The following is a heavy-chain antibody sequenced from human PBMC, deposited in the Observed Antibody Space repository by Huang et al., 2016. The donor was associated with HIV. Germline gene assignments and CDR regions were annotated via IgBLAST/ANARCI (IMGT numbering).Heavy chain of an antibody. D-gene: IGHD3-22*01. V-gene: IGHV4-39*01. CDR2: IYYSGSP. Sequence: QLQLQESGPGLVKPSDTLSLNCTISGGSIKGRNHYWGWVRQAPGKGLEGIGDIYYSGSPYYNPSLRSRVSLSVDTSKNQVTLKVNAVIAADTAVYYCARRQGSGYYFYFDYWGRGIPVTVSA. J-gene: IGHJ4*02. CDR1: GGSIKGRNHY. CDR3: ARRQGSGYYFYFDY.